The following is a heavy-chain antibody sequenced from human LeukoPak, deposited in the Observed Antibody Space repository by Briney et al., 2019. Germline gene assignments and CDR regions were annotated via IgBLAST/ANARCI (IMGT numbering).Heavy chain of an antibody. Sequence: GASVKVSCKASGYTFTSYAMHWVRQAPGQRLEWMGWINAGNGNTKYSQKFQGRVTITRDTSASTAYMELSSLRSEDTAVYYCAREYIAVAGLDYWGQGTLVTVSS. J-gene: IGHJ4*02. CDR2: INAGNGNT. CDR3: AREYIAVAGLDY. D-gene: IGHD6-19*01. V-gene: IGHV1-3*01. CDR1: GYTFTSYA.